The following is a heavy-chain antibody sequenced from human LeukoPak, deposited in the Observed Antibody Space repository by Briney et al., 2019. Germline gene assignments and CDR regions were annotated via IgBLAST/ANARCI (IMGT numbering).Heavy chain of an antibody. CDR3: ARVGWLFGLSLDY. J-gene: IGHJ4*02. Sequence: PGGSLRLSCAASGFTFSSYEMNWVRQAPGKGLEWVSYISSSGSTIYYADSVKGRFTISRDNAKNSLYLQMNSLRAEDTAVYYCARVGWLFGLSLDYWGQGTLVTVSS. CDR2: ISSSGSTI. D-gene: IGHD3-10*02. V-gene: IGHV3-48*03. CDR1: GFTFSSYE.